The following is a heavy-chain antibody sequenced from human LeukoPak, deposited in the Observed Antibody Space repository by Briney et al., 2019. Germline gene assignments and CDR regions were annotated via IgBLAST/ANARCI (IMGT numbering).Heavy chain of an antibody. CDR2: IYTSGST. CDR1: GGSFSSYY. Sequence: PSETLSLTCTVSGGSFSSYYWSWIRQPAGKGLEWIGRIYTSGSTNYSPSLKSRITMSVDTSKNYFSLNLTSVTSADTAVYYCARESVPAGSRHLDYWGQGTLVTVSS. V-gene: IGHV4-4*07. CDR3: ARESVPAGSRHLDY. D-gene: IGHD2-2*01. J-gene: IGHJ4*02.